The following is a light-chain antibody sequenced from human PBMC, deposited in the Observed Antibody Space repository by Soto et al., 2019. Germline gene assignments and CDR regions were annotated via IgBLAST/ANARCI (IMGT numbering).Light chain of an antibody. CDR1: QGIINY. CDR2: GSS. V-gene: IGKV1-9*01. Sequence: IHLTQSPSSLSASVGDRITITCRASQGIINYLAWYQQKPGKAPKLLIYGSSTLQGGVPSRFSGSGSGTDFTLTVSGLQPEDCATYHCQHLFICPPTFGPGTKVEIK. J-gene: IGKJ3*01. CDR3: QHLFICPPT.